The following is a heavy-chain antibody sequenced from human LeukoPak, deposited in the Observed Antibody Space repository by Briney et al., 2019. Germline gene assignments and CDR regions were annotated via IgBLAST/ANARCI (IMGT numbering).Heavy chain of an antibody. CDR2: IFYTGDP. V-gene: IGHV4-59*08. CDR1: GVSSSSSY. J-gene: IGHJ4*02. Sequence: SETLSLTCTVSGVSSSSSYWSWIRRPPGKGLEWIGYIFYTGDPNHHPSFKSQASISLDTSKDQISLNLSSVTAADTAVYYCARHRFASFLDSWGQGTLVTVSS. CDR3: ARHRFASFLDS. D-gene: IGHD2-21*01.